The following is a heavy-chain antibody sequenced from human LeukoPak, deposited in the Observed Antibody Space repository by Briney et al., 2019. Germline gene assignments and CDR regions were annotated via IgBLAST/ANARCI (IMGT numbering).Heavy chain of an antibody. J-gene: IGHJ4*02. V-gene: IGHV4-4*07. Sequence: SETLSLTCTVSGGSISNYYWSWIRQPAGKGLEWIGRMYTSGSTNYNPSLTNRVTMSVDTSKNQFSLKLSSVTAADTAVYYCARARVAVAGTFDYWGQGTLVTVSS. D-gene: IGHD6-19*01. CDR3: ARARVAVAGTFDY. CDR1: GGSISNYY. CDR2: MYTSGST.